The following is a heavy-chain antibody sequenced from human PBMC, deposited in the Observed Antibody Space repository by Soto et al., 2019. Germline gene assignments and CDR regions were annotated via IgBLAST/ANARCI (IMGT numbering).Heavy chain of an antibody. CDR1: GGSISGGDYY. D-gene: IGHD1-7*01. CDR3: ARDHGLELRVSPWFDP. V-gene: IGHV4-30-4*01. J-gene: IGHJ5*02. CDR2: IYYSGST. Sequence: SETLSLTCTVSGGSISGGDYYWSWIRQPPGKGLEWIGYIYYSGSTYYNPSLKSRVTISVDTSKNQFSLKLSSVTAADTAVYYCARDHGLELRVSPWFDPWGQGTLVTVSS.